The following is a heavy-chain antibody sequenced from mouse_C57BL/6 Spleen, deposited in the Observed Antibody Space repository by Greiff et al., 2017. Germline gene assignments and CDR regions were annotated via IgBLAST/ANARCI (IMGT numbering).Heavy chain of an antibody. CDR2: IHPNSGST. D-gene: IGHD2-2*01. V-gene: IGHV1-64*01. Sequence: QVQLQQPGAELVKPGASVKLSCKASGYTFTSYWMHWVKQRPGQGLEWIGMIHPNSGSTNYNEKFKSKATLTVDKSSSTAYMQLSSLTSEDSAVYYCASVVTTGKYYFDYWGQGTTLTVSS. J-gene: IGHJ2*01. CDR3: ASVVTTGKYYFDY. CDR1: GYTFTSYW.